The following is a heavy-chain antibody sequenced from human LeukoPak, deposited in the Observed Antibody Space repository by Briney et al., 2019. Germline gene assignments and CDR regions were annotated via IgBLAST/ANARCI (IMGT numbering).Heavy chain of an antibody. CDR1: GFTFTSYG. CDR2: ISGYNDIT. J-gene: IGHJ4*02. D-gene: IGHD1-1*01. CDR3: ARDDWERSSSFDY. V-gene: IGHV1-18*01. Sequence: ASVKVSCTASGFTFTSYGISWVRQAPGQGLEWMGWISGYNDITNYTQKFQRRVSMTTDTSTSTAYMELRSLRSDDTAMYYCARDDWERSSSFDYWGQGTLVTVSS.